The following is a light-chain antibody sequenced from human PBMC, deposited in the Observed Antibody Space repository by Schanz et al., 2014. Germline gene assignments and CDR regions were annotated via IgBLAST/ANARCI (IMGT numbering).Light chain of an antibody. J-gene: IGKJ2*01. V-gene: IGKV1-39*01. CDR1: QSISSY. CDR2: AAS. CDR3: QQSYSVPYT. Sequence: IQMTQSPSSLSASVGDRVTLTCRASQSISSYLNWYQQKPGKAPKLLIYAASSLQSGVPSRFSGSGSGTDFTLTISSLQPEDFATYYCQQSYSVPYTFGQGTKVEIK.